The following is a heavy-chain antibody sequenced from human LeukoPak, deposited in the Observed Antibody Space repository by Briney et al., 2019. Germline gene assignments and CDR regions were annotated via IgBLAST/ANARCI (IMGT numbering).Heavy chain of an antibody. CDR3: ASGLGDFWSGLDPDDAFDI. V-gene: IGHV3-33*01. J-gene: IGHJ3*02. CDR1: GFTFSGYG. Sequence: PGRSLRLSCAASGFTFSGYGMHWVRQAPGKGLEWVAVIWYDGSNKYYADSVKGRFTISRDNSKNTLYLQMNSLRAEDTAVYYCASGLGDFWSGLDPDDAFDIWGQGTMVTVSS. D-gene: IGHD3-3*01. CDR2: IWYDGSNK.